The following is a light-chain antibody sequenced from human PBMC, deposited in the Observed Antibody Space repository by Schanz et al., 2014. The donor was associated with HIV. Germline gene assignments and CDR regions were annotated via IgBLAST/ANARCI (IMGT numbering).Light chain of an antibody. CDR2: EVN. V-gene: IGLV2-8*01. CDR1: SSDVGGYNY. Sequence: QSALTQPPSASGSPGQSVTISCTGTSSDVGGYNYVSWYQQHPGKAPKRIIYEVNKRPSGVPDRFSGSKSGNTASLTVSGLQAEDEAVYYCSSYTAKNTVLFGGGTKLPS. J-gene: IGLJ3*02. CDR3: SSYTAKNTVL.